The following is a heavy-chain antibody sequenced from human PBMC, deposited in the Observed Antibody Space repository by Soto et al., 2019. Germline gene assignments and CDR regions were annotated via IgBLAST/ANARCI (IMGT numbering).Heavy chain of an antibody. CDR1: GGTFSSYA. CDR2: IIPIFGTA. Sequence: QVQLVQSGAEVKKPGSSVKVSCKASGGTFSSYAISWVRQAPGQGLEWMGGIIPIFGTANYAQKFQGRVTITADKSTSTAYMELSSLRSEDTAVYYCARGRRYCYDSSGYHHDAFDIWGQGTMVTVSS. V-gene: IGHV1-69*06. D-gene: IGHD3-22*01. CDR3: ARGRRYCYDSSGYHHDAFDI. J-gene: IGHJ3*02.